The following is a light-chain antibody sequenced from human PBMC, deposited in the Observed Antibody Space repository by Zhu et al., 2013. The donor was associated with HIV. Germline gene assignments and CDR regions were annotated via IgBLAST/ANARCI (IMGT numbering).Light chain of an antibody. Sequence: EIVLTQSPGTLSLSPGERATLSCRASQSISSSYLAWYQQKPGQAPRLLIYGPSSRATGIPDRFSGSGFETDFTLTISSLEPEDFAMYYCQQYGDSPSWTFGQGTKVEVK. V-gene: IGKV3-20*01. J-gene: IGKJ1*01. CDR1: QSISSSY. CDR2: GPS. CDR3: QQYGDSPSWT.